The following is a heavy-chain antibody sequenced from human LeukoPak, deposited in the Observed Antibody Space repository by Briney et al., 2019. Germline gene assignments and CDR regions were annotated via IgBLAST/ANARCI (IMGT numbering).Heavy chain of an antibody. Sequence: SETLSLTCAVYGGSFSGYYWSWIRQPPGKGLEWIGEINHSGSTNYNPSLKSRVTISVDTSKNQFSLKLSSVTAADTAVYYCAGDRRYCSGGSCYKASGFEYYFDYWGQGTLVTVSS. CDR3: AGDRRYCSGGSCYKASGFEYYFDY. CDR2: INHSGST. CDR1: GGSFSGYY. J-gene: IGHJ4*02. V-gene: IGHV4-34*01. D-gene: IGHD2-15*01.